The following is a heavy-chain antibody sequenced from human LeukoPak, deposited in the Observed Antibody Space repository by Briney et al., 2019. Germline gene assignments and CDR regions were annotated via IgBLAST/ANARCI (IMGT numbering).Heavy chain of an antibody. Sequence: ASVKVSCKASGYTFTSYGISWVRQAPGQGLEWMGWISAYNGNTNYAQKLQGRVTMTTDTSTSTAYMELRSLRSDDTAVYYCARDILNYDILTGYFSDYWGQETLVTVSS. V-gene: IGHV1-18*01. D-gene: IGHD3-9*01. CDR1: GYTFTSYG. J-gene: IGHJ4*02. CDR3: ARDILNYDILTGYFSDY. CDR2: ISAYNGNT.